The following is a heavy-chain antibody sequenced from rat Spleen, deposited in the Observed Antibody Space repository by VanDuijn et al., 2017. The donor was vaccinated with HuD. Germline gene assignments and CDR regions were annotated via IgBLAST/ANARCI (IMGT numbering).Heavy chain of an antibody. CDR3: ARWVWGTGSGFAY. V-gene: IGHV5-25*01. CDR2: ISTGGST. J-gene: IGHJ3*01. D-gene: IGHD5-1*01. Sequence: EVQLLESGGGLVQPGRSLKLSCAASGFTFSNYYMAWVRQAPTKGLEWVAYISTGGSTYYRDSVKGRFTVSRDNAKSTLYLQMDSLRSEDTATYYCARWVWGTGSGFAYWGQGTLVTVSS. CDR1: GFTFSNYY.